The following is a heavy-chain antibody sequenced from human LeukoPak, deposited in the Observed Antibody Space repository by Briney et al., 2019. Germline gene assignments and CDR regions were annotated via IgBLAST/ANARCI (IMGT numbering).Heavy chain of an antibody. J-gene: IGHJ4*02. Sequence: PGGSLRLSCTASGFSVSGNFMTWVRQAPGKGLEWISFIYAGGTTSYAGSVKGRFTLSRNNSKNTIYLQLNSLRVEDTAVYYCARGRSRSSSGWYFDYWGQGTLVTDSS. D-gene: IGHD3-22*01. CDR2: IYAGGTT. CDR3: ARGRSRSSSGWYFDY. CDR1: GFSVSGNF. V-gene: IGHV3-53*01.